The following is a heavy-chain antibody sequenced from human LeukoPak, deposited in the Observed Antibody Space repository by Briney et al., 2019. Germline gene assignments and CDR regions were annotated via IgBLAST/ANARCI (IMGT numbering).Heavy chain of an antibody. J-gene: IGHJ4*02. CDR3: ARGGGIQLWFNPYYFDY. V-gene: IGHV1-2*02. CDR1: GYIFTGYY. CDR2: INPDNGGT. Sequence: ASVKVSFKASGYIFTGYYMHWVRQAPGQGLEWMGWINPDNGGTNYALEFQGRVTMTRDTSISTAYMELRSDDTAIYYCARGGGIQLWFNPYYFDYWGRGTLVTVSS. D-gene: IGHD5-18*01.